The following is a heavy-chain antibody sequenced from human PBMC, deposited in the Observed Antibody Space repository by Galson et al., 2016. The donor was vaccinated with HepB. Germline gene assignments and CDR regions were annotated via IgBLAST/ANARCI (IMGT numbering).Heavy chain of an antibody. J-gene: IGHJ4*02. CDR1: GFSFTYAW. V-gene: IGHV3-73*01. Sequence: SLRLSCAASGFSFTYAWMNWVRQASGKGLEWVGRVRSKGNSYATGYAASVKGRFTISRDDSKNTAYLQMNSLKTEDTAVYYCTRAPSGWYPLDYWGQGTLVTVSS. CDR3: TRAPSGWYPLDY. CDR2: VRSKGNSYAT. D-gene: IGHD6-19*01.